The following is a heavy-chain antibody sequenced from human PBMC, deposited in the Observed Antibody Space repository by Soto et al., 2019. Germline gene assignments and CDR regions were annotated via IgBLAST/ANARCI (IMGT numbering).Heavy chain of an antibody. Sequence: PGGSLRLSCAASGFTFSSYWMHWVRQAPGKGLVWVSRINSDGSSTSYADSVKGRFTISRDNAKNTLYLQMNSLRAEDTAVYYCARDTSAATIIPGMDVWGQGTTVTVSS. CDR3: ARDTSAATIIPGMDV. V-gene: IGHV3-74*01. D-gene: IGHD5-12*01. J-gene: IGHJ6*02. CDR2: INSDGSST. CDR1: GFTFSSYW.